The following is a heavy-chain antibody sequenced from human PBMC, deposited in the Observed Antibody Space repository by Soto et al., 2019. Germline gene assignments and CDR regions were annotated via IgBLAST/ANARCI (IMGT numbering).Heavy chain of an antibody. J-gene: IGHJ5*02. V-gene: IGHV1-2*02. CDR2: INPNSGAT. CDR3: ARGGGTILALVP. D-gene: IGHD3-3*01. Sequence: GASVKVSCKASGYTFACYFIHWVRPAPRQGLERVGYINPNSGATKYAPRFQGRVTMTSDTSIRTAYMDLSNLKSDDTAVYYCARGGGTILALVPWGPGTLVTVSS. CDR1: GYTFACYF.